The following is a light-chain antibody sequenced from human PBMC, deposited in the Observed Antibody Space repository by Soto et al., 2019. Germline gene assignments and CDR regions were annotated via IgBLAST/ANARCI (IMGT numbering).Light chain of an antibody. J-gene: IGLJ3*02. CDR1: SGHNSYA. CDR3: QTWSTDIRV. Sequence: QSVLTQQPSASASLGASVKLTCTLSSGHNSYAIAWHQQQPEKGPRYLMKLNSDGSHSKGDGIPDRFSGSSSGAERYLTISSLQSEDEADYYCQTWSTDIRVFGGGTKVTVL. V-gene: IGLV4-69*01. CDR2: LNSDGSH.